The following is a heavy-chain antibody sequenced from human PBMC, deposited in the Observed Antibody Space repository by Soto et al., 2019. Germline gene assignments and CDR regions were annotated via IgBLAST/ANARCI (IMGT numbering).Heavy chain of an antibody. D-gene: IGHD1-7*01. CDR1: GFTFSSYS. CDR2: ISSSSSYI. J-gene: IGHJ4*02. V-gene: IGHV3-21*01. Sequence: EVQLVESGGGLVKPGGSLRLSCAASGFTFSSYSMNWVRQAPGKGLEWVSSISSSSSYIYYADSVKGRFTISRDNAKNSLYLQMNSLRAEDTAVYYCARDRGLKTGTTPWGQGTLVTVSS. CDR3: ARDRGLKTGTTP.